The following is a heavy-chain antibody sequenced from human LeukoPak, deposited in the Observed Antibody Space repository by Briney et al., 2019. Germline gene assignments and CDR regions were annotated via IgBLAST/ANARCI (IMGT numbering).Heavy chain of an antibody. D-gene: IGHD2-15*01. CDR2: MNPNSGST. V-gene: IGHV1-8*01. CDR3: ARGIPDLGYCSGGSCPTYYWYFDL. Sequence: RASVKVSCKASGYTFTSYDINWVRQATGQGLEWMGWMNPNSGSTGYAQKFQGRVTMTRNTSISTAYTELSSLRSEDTAVYYCARGIPDLGYCSGGSCPTYYWYFDLWGRGTLVTVSS. J-gene: IGHJ2*01. CDR1: GYTFTSYD.